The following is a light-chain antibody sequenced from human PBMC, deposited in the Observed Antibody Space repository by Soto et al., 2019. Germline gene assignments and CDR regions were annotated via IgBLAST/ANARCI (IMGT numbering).Light chain of an antibody. CDR2: RSN. Sequence: QSVLTQPPSASGTPGQRVTISCSGSSSNIGSDTVNWYQQLPGTAPKLLIHRSNQRPSGVPGRFSGSKSGTSASLAISGPQPEDEADYHCASWDASLNGWVFGGGTQLTVL. J-gene: IGLJ3*02. CDR3: ASWDASLNGWV. CDR1: SSNIGSDT. V-gene: IGLV1-44*01.